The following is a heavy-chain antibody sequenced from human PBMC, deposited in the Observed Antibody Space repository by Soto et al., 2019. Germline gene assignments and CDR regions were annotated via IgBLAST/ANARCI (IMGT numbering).Heavy chain of an antibody. J-gene: IGHJ6*02. V-gene: IGHV3-73*01. CDR1: GFTFSGSA. Sequence: PGGSLRLSCAASGFTFSGSAMHWVRQASGKGLEWVGRIRSKANSYATAYAASVKGSFTISRDDSKNTAYLQMNSLKTEDTAVYYCTRLWFGELASYYGMDVWGQGTTVTVSS. CDR2: IRSKANSYAT. D-gene: IGHD3-10*01. CDR3: TRLWFGELASYYGMDV.